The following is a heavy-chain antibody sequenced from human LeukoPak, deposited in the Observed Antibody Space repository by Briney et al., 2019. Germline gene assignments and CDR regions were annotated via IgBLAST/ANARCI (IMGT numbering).Heavy chain of an antibody. CDR2: INSDGSST. D-gene: IGHD3-22*01. V-gene: IGHV3-74*01. CDR3: ARGPPTYYYDSSGYYRGGX. CDR1: GFTLSSYW. Sequence: GGSLRLSCAASGFTLSSYWMHWVRQAPGKGLVWVSRINSDGSSTSYADSVKGRFTISRDNAKNTLYLQMNSLRAEDTAVYYCARGPPTYYYDSSGYYRGGXWGQGTLVTV. J-gene: IGHJ4*02.